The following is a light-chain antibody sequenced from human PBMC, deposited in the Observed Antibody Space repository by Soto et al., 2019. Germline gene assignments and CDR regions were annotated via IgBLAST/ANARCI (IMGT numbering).Light chain of an antibody. J-gene: IGLJ1*01. CDR3: WLYIGSGISV. CDR2: STH. V-gene: IGLV8-61*01. CDR1: SGSVSTSYY. Sequence: QAVVTQEPSFSVSPGGTVTLTCGLSSGSVSTSYYPSWYQQTPGQAPRTLIYSTHTRSSGVPDRFSGSILGNKAALTITGAQADDESDYYCWLYIGSGISVFGTGTKLTVL.